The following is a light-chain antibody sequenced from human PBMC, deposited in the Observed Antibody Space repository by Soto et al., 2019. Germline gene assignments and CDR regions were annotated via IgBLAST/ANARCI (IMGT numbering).Light chain of an antibody. V-gene: IGLV1-51*01. CDR2: DND. J-gene: IGLJ2*01. CDR3: ETWDNSLSAVV. Sequence: QSVLTQPPSVSAAPGQRVIISCSGGSSKIGGNYVAWYRQFPGTAPQLIIYDNDKRPSGIPDRLSGSKSGTSATLVITGLQSGDEADYYCETWDNSLSAVVFGGGTKLTVL. CDR1: SSKIGGNY.